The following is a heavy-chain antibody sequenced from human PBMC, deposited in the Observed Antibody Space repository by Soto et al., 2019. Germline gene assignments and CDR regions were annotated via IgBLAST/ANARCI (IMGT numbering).Heavy chain of an antibody. CDR1: GDSIRGGSSY. J-gene: IGHJ4*02. CDR2: ISSSANT. CDR3: ARGLISRSYYFNY. D-gene: IGHD3-3*02. Sequence: QVQLRESGPGLVKASQTLSLTCTVSGDSIRGGSSYWTWIRQHPGEGLEWLGYISSSANTYYNPSLRSRLSISADTSGNHFSLRLTSVTAADTAVYHCARGLISRSYYFNYWGQGALVTVSS. V-gene: IGHV4-31*03.